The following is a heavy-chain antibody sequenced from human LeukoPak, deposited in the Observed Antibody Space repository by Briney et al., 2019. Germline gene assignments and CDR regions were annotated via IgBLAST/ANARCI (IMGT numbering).Heavy chain of an antibody. D-gene: IGHD6-13*01. CDR1: GFTFSSYA. CDR2: ISYDGSNK. J-gene: IGHJ6*03. Sequence: GGSLRLSCAASGFTFSSYAMHWVRQAPGKGLEWVAVISYDGSNKYYADSVKGRFTISRDNAKNSLYLQMNSLRAEDTAVYYCARVMDSSSWWGSYYYMDVWGKGTTVTISS. CDR3: ARVMDSSSWWGSYYYMDV. V-gene: IGHV3-30*04.